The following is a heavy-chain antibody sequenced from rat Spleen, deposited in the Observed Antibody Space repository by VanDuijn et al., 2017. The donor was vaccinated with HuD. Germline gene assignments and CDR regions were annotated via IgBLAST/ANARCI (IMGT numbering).Heavy chain of an antibody. CDR1: GFTFSDYD. D-gene: IGHD4-3*01. CDR3: ARGVADY. J-gene: IGHJ2*01. Sequence: EVQLVESGGGLVQPGRSLKLSCVASGFTFSDYDMAWVRQAPTKGLEWVASISTSGGSTYYRDSVKGRFTVSRDNAKSTLYLQMNSLRSDDTATYYCARGVADYWGQGVMVTVSS. CDR2: ISTSGGST. V-gene: IGHV5S23*01.